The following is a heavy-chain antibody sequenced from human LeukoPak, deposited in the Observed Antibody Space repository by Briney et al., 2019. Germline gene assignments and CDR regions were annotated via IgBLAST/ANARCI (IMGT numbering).Heavy chain of an antibody. D-gene: IGHD2-15*01. CDR1: GFTFSIHW. CDR2: IYYSGTT. J-gene: IGHJ4*02. Sequence: GSLRLSCAASGFTFSIHWMHWARQAPGKGLEWIGYIYYSGTTNYNPSLKSRVTISVDTSNNQFSLKLSSVTAADTAVYYCARDREGSYCSGGSCYSGYFDYWGQGTLVTVSS. CDR3: ARDREGSYCSGGSCYSGYFDY. V-gene: IGHV4-59*11.